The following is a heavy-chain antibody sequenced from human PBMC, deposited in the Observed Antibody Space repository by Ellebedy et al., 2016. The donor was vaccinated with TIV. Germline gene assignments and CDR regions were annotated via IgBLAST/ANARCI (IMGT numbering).Heavy chain of an antibody. Sequence: GESLKISCAASGFPFRTYAISWVRQAPGKGLEWVSVVGADGGTTFYAESVRGRFTISRDNSKNTLFLPMDSRGAEDTAIYYCAKHPPFYSGTSLRYFDYWGQGTLVTVSS. CDR3: AKHPPFYSGTSLRYFDY. CDR2: VGADGGTT. D-gene: IGHD3-10*01. J-gene: IGHJ4*02. V-gene: IGHV3-23*01. CDR1: GFPFRTYA.